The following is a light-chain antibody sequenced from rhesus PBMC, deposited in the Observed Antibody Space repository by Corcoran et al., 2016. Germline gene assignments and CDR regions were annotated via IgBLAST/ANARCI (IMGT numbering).Light chain of an antibody. V-gene: IGKV7-13*02. CDR3: LQTKNFPWT. CDR2: KGS. Sequence: DIVLTQSPASLAVSPGQRATITCRASETVSFFGLNLIHWYQQKPGQLPKVLFYKGSTKDPGVPARFSGSGSGTDFNLTITPVEVDDAADYYCLQTKNFPWTFGQGTKVEIK. J-gene: IGKJ1*01. CDR1: ETVSFFGLNL.